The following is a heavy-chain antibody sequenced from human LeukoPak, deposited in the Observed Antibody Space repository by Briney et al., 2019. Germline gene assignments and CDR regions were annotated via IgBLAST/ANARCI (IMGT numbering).Heavy chain of an antibody. CDR1: GFTFSDYN. CDR2: ISSSSTTI. V-gene: IGHV3-48*02. Sequence: GGSLRLSCVASGFTFSDYNMNWVRQAPGKGLEWGSYISSSSTTIYYADSVKGRFTISRDNAKNSLYLQMNSLRDEDTAVYYCARDPTTQLQGGYYYGMDVWGQGTSVTVSS. CDR3: ARDPTTQLQGGYYYGMDV. J-gene: IGHJ6*02. D-gene: IGHD4-4*01.